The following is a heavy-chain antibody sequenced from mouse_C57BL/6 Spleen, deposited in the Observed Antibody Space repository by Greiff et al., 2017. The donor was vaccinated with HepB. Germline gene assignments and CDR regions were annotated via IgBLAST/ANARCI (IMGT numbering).Heavy chain of an antibody. V-gene: IGHV5-4*01. CDR1: GFTFSSYA. J-gene: IGHJ1*03. Sequence: EVQGVESGGGLVKPGGSLKLSCAASGFTFSSYAMSWVRQTPEKRLEWVATISDGGSYTYYPDNVKGRFTISRDNAKNNLYLQMSHLKSEDTAMYYCARDYYGSRDWYVEVWGTGTTVTVSS. D-gene: IGHD1-1*01. CDR2: ISDGGSYT. CDR3: ARDYYGSRDWYVEV.